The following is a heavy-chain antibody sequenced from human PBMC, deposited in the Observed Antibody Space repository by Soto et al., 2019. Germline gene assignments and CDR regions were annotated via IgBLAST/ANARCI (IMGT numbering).Heavy chain of an antibody. D-gene: IGHD3-3*01. V-gene: IGHV1-24*01. CDR3: ATDLRFFGVGYYYMDV. CDR1: GYTLTELS. CDR2: FDPEDGET. J-gene: IGHJ6*03. Sequence: QVPLVQSGAEVKKPGASVKVSCKVSGYTLTELSMHWVRQAPGNGLEWMGGFDPEDGETIYAQKFQGRVTMTEDTSTDTAYMGLSSLRSEDTAVYYCATDLRFFGVGYYYMDVWGKGTTVTVSS.